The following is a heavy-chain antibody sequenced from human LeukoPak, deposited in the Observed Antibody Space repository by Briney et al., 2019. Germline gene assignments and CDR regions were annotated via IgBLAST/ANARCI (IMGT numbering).Heavy chain of an antibody. D-gene: IGHD6-13*01. V-gene: IGHV1-2*02. J-gene: IGHJ4*02. CDR2: INPNSGGT. CDR3: ARDRSGIAAAGDDDY. Sequence: GASVKVSCKASGYTFTGYYMHWVRQAPGQGLEWMGWINPNSGGTNYAQKFQGRVTMTRDTSISTAYMELSRLRSDDTAVYYCARDRSGIAAAGDDDYWGQGTLVTVSS. CDR1: GYTFTGYY.